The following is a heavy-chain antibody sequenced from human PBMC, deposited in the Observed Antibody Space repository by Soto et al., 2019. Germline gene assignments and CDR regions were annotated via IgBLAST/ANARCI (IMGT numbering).Heavy chain of an antibody. V-gene: IGHV4-31*03. CDR1: GGSISSGGYY. D-gene: IGHD3-9*01. CDR3: ARGSRYFFGLNWFDP. J-gene: IGHJ5*02. Sequence: SLTCTVSGGSISSGGYYWSWIRQHPGKGLEWIGYIYYSGSTYYNPSLKSRVTISVDTSKNQFSLKLSSVTAADTAVYYCARGSRYFFGLNWFDPWGQGTLVTVSS. CDR2: IYYSGST.